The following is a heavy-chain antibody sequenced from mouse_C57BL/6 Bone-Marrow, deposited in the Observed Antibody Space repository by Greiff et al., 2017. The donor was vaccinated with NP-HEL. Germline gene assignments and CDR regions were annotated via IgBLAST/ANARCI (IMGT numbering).Heavy chain of an antibody. Sequence: EVKLQESGAELVRPGASVKLSCTASGFNFKDDYMHWVKQRPEQGLEWIGWIDPANGDTEYASKFQGKATITADTSSNTAYLQLSSLTSEDTAVYYWTTWDLDYWGQGTTLTVSS. J-gene: IGHJ2*01. V-gene: IGHV14-4*01. D-gene: IGHD4-1*01. CDR3: TTWDLDY. CDR1: GFNFKDDY. CDR2: IDPANGDT.